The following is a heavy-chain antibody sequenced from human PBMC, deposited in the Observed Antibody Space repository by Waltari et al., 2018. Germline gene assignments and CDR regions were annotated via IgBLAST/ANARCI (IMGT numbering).Heavy chain of an antibody. CDR2: ISNSGSFV. CDR1: GLIVSSYS. V-gene: IGHV3-21*01. Sequence: QLVDSGGGLVKPGGSLRLSCAASGLIVSSYSMHWVRQAPGKGLEWVSSISNSGSFVYYGDSVKGRFTISRDNAKNSLSLQMNNLRVEDTAVYYCTRGVRLEAAWVSYNWFDTWGQGTLVTVSS. CDR3: TRGVRLEAAWVSYNWFDT. D-gene: IGHD3-16*01. J-gene: IGHJ5*02.